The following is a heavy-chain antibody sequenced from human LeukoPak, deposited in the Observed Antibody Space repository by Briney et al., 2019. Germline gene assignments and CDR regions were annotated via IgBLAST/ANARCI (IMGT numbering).Heavy chain of an antibody. V-gene: IGHV3-7*01. Sequence: GGSLRLSCAVSGFTFSNYWMTWVRQAPGKGLEWVANIKQDGSEKYYVDSVKGRFTISRDNARNSLYLEMNSLRAEDTAVYYCARDGDGSGTYYIRYYYMDVWGKGTTVTVSS. J-gene: IGHJ6*03. CDR1: GFTFSNYW. D-gene: IGHD3-10*01. CDR2: IKQDGSEK. CDR3: ARDGDGSGTYYIRYYYMDV.